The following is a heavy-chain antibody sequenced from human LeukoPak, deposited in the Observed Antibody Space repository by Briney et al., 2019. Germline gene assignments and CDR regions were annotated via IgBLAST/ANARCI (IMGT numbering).Heavy chain of an antibody. CDR2: IKLDGSEN. Sequence: GGSLRLSCAASGFTFSSYWMSWVRQPPGKGLECVANIKLDGSENYCVDSVKGRFTISRDNAKNSLYLQMNSLRAEDTAVYYCARDGSYYGMDVWGQGTTVTVSS. CDR3: ARDGSYYGMDV. D-gene: IGHD1-26*01. J-gene: IGHJ6*02. V-gene: IGHV3-7*01. CDR1: GFTFSSYW.